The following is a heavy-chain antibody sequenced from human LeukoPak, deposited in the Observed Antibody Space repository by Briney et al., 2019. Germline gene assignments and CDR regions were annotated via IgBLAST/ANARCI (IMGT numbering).Heavy chain of an antibody. D-gene: IGHD2-2*01. Sequence: PSETLSLTCTVSGGSISSSSYYWGWIRQPPGKGLEWIGSIYYSGSTYYNPSLKSRVTISVDTSKNQFSLKLSSVTAADTAVYYCARFAPEPQLLWGNFDYWGQGTLVTVSS. CDR2: IYYSGST. J-gene: IGHJ4*02. CDR3: ARFAPEPQLLWGNFDY. V-gene: IGHV4-39*01. CDR1: GGSISSSSYY.